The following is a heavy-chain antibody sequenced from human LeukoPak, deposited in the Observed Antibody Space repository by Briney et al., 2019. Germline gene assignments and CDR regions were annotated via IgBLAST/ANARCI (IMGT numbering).Heavy chain of an antibody. V-gene: IGHV4-59*01. CDR3: ARERCSGGSCYLGGVLRGYFDS. Sequence: SETLSLTCTVSGDSISSYYWSWIRQPPGKGLEWIGYIYYSGSTNYNPSLKSRVTMSVDTSKNQFSLKLSSVTAADTAVYYCARERCSGGSCYLGGVLRGYFDSWGQGTLVTVSS. D-gene: IGHD2-15*01. CDR1: GDSISSYY. J-gene: IGHJ4*02. CDR2: IYYSGST.